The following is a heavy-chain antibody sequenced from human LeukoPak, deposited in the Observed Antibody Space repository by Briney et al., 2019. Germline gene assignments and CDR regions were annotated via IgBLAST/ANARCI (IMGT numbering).Heavy chain of an antibody. J-gene: IGHJ4*02. V-gene: IGHV3-53*05. CDR3: ARDRRIQLWHSFDY. Sequence: GGSLRLSCAASGFTVSSNHMSWVRQAPGKGLEWVSVIYSGGTIYYADSVKGRFTISRDNSKNTVYLEMNSLRSDDTAVYYCARDRRIQLWHSFDYWGQGTLVTVSS. D-gene: IGHD5-18*01. CDR2: IYSGGTI. CDR1: GFTVSSNH.